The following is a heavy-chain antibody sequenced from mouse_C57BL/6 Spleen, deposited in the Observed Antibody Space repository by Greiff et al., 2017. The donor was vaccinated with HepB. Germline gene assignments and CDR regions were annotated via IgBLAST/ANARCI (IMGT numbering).Heavy chain of an antibody. CDR3: ARDPLWGAMDY. D-gene: IGHD1-1*02. V-gene: IGHV7-1*01. CDR2: SRNKANDYTT. J-gene: IGHJ4*01. Sequence: EVKVVESGGGLVQSGRSLRLSCATSGFTFSDFYMEWVRRAPGKGLEWIAASRNKANDYTTEYSASVKGRFIVSRDTSQSILYLQMNALRAEDTAIYYCARDPLWGAMDYWGQGTSVTVSS. CDR1: GFTFSDFY.